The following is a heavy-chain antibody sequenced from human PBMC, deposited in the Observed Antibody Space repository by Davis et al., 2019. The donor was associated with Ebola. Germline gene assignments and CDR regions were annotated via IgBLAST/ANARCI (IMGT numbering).Heavy chain of an antibody. CDR2: ISGSGGST. CDR3: TLLQEHL. J-gene: IGHJ6*01. Sequence: GGSLRLSCTASGFTFNNYVMIWVRQAPGKGLEWVSGISGSGGSTYYADSVKGRFTISRDNSRNTLYLQMNGLHQGPIGLPPGTLLQEHLWG. CDR1: GFTFNNYV. V-gene: IGHV3-23*01.